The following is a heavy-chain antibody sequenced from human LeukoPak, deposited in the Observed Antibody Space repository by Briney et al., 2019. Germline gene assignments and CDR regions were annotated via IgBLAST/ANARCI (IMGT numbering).Heavy chain of an antibody. Sequence: PGGSLRLSCAASGFTFSDYYMDWVRQAPGKGLEWVGRSRNKANSHTTEYAASVKGRFTISRDDSKNSLYLQMNSLKTEDTAAYYCIKGMTTAASYAFDIWGQGTMVTVSS. J-gene: IGHJ3*02. CDR2: SRNKANSHTT. CDR1: GFTFSDYY. CDR3: IKGMTTAASYAFDI. V-gene: IGHV3-72*01. D-gene: IGHD4-17*01.